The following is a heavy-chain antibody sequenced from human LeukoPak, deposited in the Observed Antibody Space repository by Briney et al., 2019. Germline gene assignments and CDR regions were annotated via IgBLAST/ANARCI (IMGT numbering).Heavy chain of an antibody. CDR1: GFTFSSYW. D-gene: IGHD6-6*01. Sequence: GGSLRLSCAASGFTFSSYWMSWVRQAPGKGLEWVANIKQDGSEQYYVDSVKGRFTIYRANAKNSLYLQMISVRAEDTAGYYCASPTASSSPYYSDYWGKGTLVTVS. J-gene: IGHJ4*02. V-gene: IGHV3-7*01. CDR2: IKQDGSEQ. CDR3: ASPTASSSPYYSDY.